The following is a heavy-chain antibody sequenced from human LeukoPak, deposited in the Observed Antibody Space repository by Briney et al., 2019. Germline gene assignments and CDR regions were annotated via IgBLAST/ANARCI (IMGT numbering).Heavy chain of an antibody. CDR1: GFTFSSYS. CDR3: ARDPKQLGNYYYYYGMDV. V-gene: IGHV3-48*01. D-gene: IGHD6-13*01. J-gene: IGHJ6*02. Sequence: GGSLRLSCAASGFTFSSYSMDWVRQAPGKGLEWVSYISSSSSTIYYADSAKGRFTISRDNAKNSLYLQMNSLRAEDTAVYYCARDPKQLGNYYYYYGMDVWGQGTTVTVSS. CDR2: ISSSSSTI.